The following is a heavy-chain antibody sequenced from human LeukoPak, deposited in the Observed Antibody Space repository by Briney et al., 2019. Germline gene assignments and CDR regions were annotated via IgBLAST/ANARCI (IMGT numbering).Heavy chain of an antibody. V-gene: IGHV4-34*01. J-gene: IGHJ4*02. Sequence: SETLSLTCAVYGGSFSGYYWSWIRQPPGKGLEWIGEINHSGSINYNPSLKSRVTISVDTSKNQFSLRLSSVTAADSAVYYCARGQWLVIWGQGTLVTVSS. CDR2: INHSGSI. CDR3: ARGQWLVI. D-gene: IGHD6-19*01. CDR1: GGSFSGYY.